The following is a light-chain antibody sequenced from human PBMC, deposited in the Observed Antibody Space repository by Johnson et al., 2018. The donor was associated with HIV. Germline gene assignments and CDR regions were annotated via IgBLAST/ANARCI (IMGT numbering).Light chain of an antibody. CDR2: DHN. Sequence: QSVLTQPPSVSAAPGQKVTISCSGSSSNIGNNYVSWYQQLPGTAPKLLIYDHNKRPSGIPDRFPGPTSGTSATLGLTGLQPGDEADYYCGTWEKSLNTVAVFGAGTKITVL. V-gene: IGLV1-51*01. CDR3: GTWEKSLNTVAV. J-gene: IGLJ1*01. CDR1: SSNIGNNY.